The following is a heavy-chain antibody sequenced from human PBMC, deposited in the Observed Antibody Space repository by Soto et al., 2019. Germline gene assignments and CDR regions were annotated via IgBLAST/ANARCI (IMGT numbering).Heavy chain of an antibody. J-gene: IGHJ3*02. D-gene: IGHD3-9*01. V-gene: IGHV5-51*01. CDR1: GYSFTSYW. CDR2: IYPGDSDT. Sequence: RGESLKISCKGSGYSFTSYWIGWVRQMPGKGLEWMGIIYPGDSDTRYSPSFQGQVTISADKSISTAYLQWSSLKASDTAMYYWAGSSPKYYDILTGRDVSDIWGQGKMVTVSS. CDR3: AGSSPKYYDILTGRDVSDI.